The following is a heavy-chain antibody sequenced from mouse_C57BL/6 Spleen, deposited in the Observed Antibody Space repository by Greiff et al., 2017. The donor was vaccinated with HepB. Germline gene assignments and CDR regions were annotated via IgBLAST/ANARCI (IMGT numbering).Heavy chain of an antibody. CDR1: GYTFTSYW. Sequence: VQLQQPGAELVKPGASVKLSCKASGYTFTSYWMQWVKQRPGQGLEWIGEIDPSDSYTNYNQKFKGKATLTVDTSSSTAYMQLSSLTSEDSAVYYCARERWGVDYWGQGTTLTVSS. D-gene: IGHD1-1*02. CDR2: IDPSDSYT. J-gene: IGHJ2*01. CDR3: ARERWGVDY. V-gene: IGHV1-50*01.